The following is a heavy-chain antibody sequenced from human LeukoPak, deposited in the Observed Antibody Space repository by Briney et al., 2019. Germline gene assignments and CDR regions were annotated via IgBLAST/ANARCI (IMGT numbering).Heavy chain of an antibody. D-gene: IGHD5-18*01. CDR3: AKDGNYNYGQTFDY. V-gene: IGHV3-23*01. J-gene: IGHJ4*02. Sequence: GGSLRLSCAASGFTFSSYAMSWVRQAPGKGLEWLSGISGFTTYYADSVKGRFTISRDNSKNTLYLEMNSLRAEDTAVYYCAKDGNYNYGQTFDYWGQGTLVTVSS. CDR1: GFTFSSYA. CDR2: ISGFTT.